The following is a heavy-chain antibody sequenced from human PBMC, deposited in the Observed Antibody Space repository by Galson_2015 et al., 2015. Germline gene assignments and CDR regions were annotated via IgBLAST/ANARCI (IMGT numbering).Heavy chain of an antibody. CDR2: IRSKANNYAT. V-gene: IGHV3-73*01. D-gene: IGHD4-17*01. Sequence: SLRLSCAASGFTFSGSAMHWVRQASGKGLEWVGRIRSKANNYATAYAASVKGRFTISRDDSKDTAYLRMNSLKTEDTAVYYCTRPWLETVTGYGLDVWGQGTTVTVSS. CDR3: TRPWLETVTGYGLDV. J-gene: IGHJ6*02. CDR1: GFTFSGSA.